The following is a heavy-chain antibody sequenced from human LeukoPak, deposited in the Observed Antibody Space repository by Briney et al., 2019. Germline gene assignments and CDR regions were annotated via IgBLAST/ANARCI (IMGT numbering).Heavy chain of an antibody. J-gene: IGHJ5*02. CDR1: GFTVSSNY. D-gene: IGHD6-19*01. V-gene: IGHV3-53*01. Sequence: PGGSLRLSCAASGFTVSSNYMNWVRQAPGKGLEWVSVIYSGGSTYYADSVKGRFTISRDNSKNTLYLQMNSLRAEDTAVYYCAKDRVAVSVDPWGQGTLVTVSS. CDR2: IYSGGST. CDR3: AKDRVAVSVDP.